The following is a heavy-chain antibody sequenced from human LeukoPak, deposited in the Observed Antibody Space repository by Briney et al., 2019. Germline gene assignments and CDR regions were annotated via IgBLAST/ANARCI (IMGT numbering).Heavy chain of an antibody. CDR2: IYYSGST. V-gene: IGHV4-39*01. D-gene: IGHD6-13*01. J-gene: IGHJ4*02. Sequence: PSETLSLTCTVSGGSISSSSYYWGWIRQPPGKGLEWIGSIYYSGSTYYNPSLKSRVTISVDTSKNQFSLKLSSVTAADTAVYYCARLRAAAEQRDVGYWGQGTLVTVSS. CDR1: GGSISSSSYY. CDR3: ARLRAAAEQRDVGY.